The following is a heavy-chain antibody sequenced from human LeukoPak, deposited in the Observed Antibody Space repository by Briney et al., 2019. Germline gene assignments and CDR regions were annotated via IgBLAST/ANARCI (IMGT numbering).Heavy chain of an antibody. D-gene: IGHD2-21*01. J-gene: IGHJ3*02. V-gene: IGHV3-7*01. Sequence: GGSLRLSCAAAGFIFSNYWMSWVRQARGEGREWVANIKRDGSEKYYVDSVKGRFTVSRDNSKNTLYLQMNSLRAEDTAVYYCAKDGEIAEGLDAFDIWGQGTMVTVSS. CDR2: IKRDGSEK. CDR1: GFIFSNYW. CDR3: AKDGEIAEGLDAFDI.